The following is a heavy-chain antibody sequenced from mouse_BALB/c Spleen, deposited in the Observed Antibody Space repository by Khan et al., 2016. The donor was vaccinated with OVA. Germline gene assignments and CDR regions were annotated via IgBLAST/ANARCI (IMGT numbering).Heavy chain of an antibody. J-gene: IGHJ3*01. Sequence: VQLQQSGAELVRPGSSVKISCKASGYAFSGYWMNWVKQGPGQALEWIGQIYPGDGDTKYNGKFKGKATLTADKSSSTAYMQLSSLTSEDSAVEWCARGERGFAYWGQGTLVTVSA. CDR2: IYPGDGDT. CDR3: ARGERGFAY. V-gene: IGHV1-80*01. CDR1: GYAFSGYW.